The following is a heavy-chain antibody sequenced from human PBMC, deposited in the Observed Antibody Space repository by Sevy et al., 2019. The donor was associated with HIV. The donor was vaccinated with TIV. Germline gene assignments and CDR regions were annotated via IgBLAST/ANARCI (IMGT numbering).Heavy chain of an antibody. D-gene: IGHD6-19*01. CDR3: ARDRQGITVAGTAIDY. Sequence: GGSLRLSCAASGFTFSSNWMTWVRQAPGKGLEWVSYITLSGSTIYYADSVKGRFTISRDNAKNSLYLQMNSLRAEDTAVYYCARDRQGITVAGTAIDYWGQGTLVTVSS. V-gene: IGHV3-48*03. CDR1: GFTFSSNW. CDR2: ITLSGSTI. J-gene: IGHJ4*02.